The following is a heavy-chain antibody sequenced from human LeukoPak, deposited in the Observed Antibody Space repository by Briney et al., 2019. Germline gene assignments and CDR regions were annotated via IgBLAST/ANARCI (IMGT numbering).Heavy chain of an antibody. Sequence: PGGSLRLSCAASGFTFSSYAMSGVRQAPGKGLEWVSAISGSGGSTHYADYVKGRVTISRDDSKNTPYLLMNSLRAEDTAVYYCAKDIAYQSPHSTDGMDVWGQGTTVTVSS. CDR3: AKDIAYQSPHSTDGMDV. CDR2: ISGSGGST. V-gene: IGHV3-23*01. CDR1: GFTFSSYA. J-gene: IGHJ6*02. D-gene: IGHD2-2*01.